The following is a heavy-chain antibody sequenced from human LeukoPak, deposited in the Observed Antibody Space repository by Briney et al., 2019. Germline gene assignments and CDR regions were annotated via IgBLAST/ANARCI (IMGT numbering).Heavy chain of an antibody. V-gene: IGHV1-24*01. CDR2: FDPEDGET. CDR3: AIGPVGGSYHPRHY. J-gene: IGHJ4*02. D-gene: IGHD1-26*01. Sequence: ASVKVSCKVSGYTLTELSMHWLRQAPGKGLEWMGGFDPEDGETIYAQKFQGRVTMTEDTSTDTAYMELSSLRSEDTAVYYCAIGPVGGSYHPRHYWGQGTLVTVSS. CDR1: GYTLTELS.